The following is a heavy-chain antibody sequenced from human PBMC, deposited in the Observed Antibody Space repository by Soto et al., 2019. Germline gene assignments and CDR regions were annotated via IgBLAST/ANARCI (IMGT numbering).Heavy chain of an antibody. J-gene: IGHJ5*02. CDR2: IIPIFGTA. V-gene: IGHV1-69*13. CDR1: GGTFSSYA. Sequence: SVRVSCKASGGTFSSYAISWVRQAPGQGLEWMGGIIPIFGTADYAQKFQGRVTITADESTSTAYMDLSSLRAEDTAVYYCAKEKISTSCCNWFDPWGQGTLVTVSS. CDR3: AKEKISTSCCNWFDP. D-gene: IGHD2-2*01.